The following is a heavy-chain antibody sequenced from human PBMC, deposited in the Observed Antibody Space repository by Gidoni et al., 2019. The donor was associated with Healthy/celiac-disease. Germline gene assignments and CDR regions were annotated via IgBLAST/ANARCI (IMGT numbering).Heavy chain of an antibody. V-gene: IGHV3-21*01. Sequence: EVQLVESGGGLVKPGGSLRLSCAASGFTFSSYSMNWVRQAPGKGLEWVSSISSSSSYIYYADSVKGRFTISRDNAKNSLYLQMNSLRAEDTAVYYCASNYYDSSGYYYSSLGDYWGQGTLVTVSS. J-gene: IGHJ4*02. CDR3: ASNYYDSSGYYYSSLGDY. CDR2: ISSSSSYI. CDR1: GFTFSSYS. D-gene: IGHD3-22*01.